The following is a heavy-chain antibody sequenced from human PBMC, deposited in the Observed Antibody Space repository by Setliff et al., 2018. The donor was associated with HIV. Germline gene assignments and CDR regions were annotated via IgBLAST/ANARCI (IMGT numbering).Heavy chain of an antibody. D-gene: IGHD1-7*01. CDR2: IYTSGSA. V-gene: IGHV4-61*09. J-gene: IGHJ3*02. CDR1: GGSISSGSYY. Sequence: LSLTCTVSGGSISSGSYYWSWIRQPAGKGLEWIGHIYTSGSAYYNPSLKSRVTISVDTSKNQFSLKMSSLTAADTAVYYCARHGGITGTTDAFDIWGQGTMVTVSS. CDR3: ARHGGITGTTDAFDI.